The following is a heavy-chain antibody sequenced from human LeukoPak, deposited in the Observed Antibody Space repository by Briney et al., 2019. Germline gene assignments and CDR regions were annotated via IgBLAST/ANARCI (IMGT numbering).Heavy chain of an antibody. CDR1: GFTLDDYT. Sequence: QPGGSLRLSCAASGFTLDDYTMHWVRQAPGKGLEWVSVIRGDGDGTYYAFSVEGRFTISRDNSKNSLYLQMDSLRTEDTALYYCAKDFSRSWWFGVDVWGQGITVTVSS. CDR2: IRGDGDGT. CDR3: AKDFSRSWWFGVDV. V-gene: IGHV3-43*01. D-gene: IGHD6-13*01. J-gene: IGHJ6*02.